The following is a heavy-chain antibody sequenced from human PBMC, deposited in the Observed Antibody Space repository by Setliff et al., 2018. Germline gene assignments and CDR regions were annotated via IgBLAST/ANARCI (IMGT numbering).Heavy chain of an antibody. V-gene: IGHV4-39*02. D-gene: IGHD6-25*01. CDR1: GDSISNSDYY. CDR3: VGRDFSGGDS. CDR2: VYNTGTT. Sequence: PSETLSLTCIVAGDSISNSDYYWGWIRQPPGKGLEWIGRVYNTGTTNYNPSLKSRVTISISEDTSNKSFSLNLFSVTAADTAVYYCVGRDFSGGDSWGQGTLVTVSS. J-gene: IGHJ4*02.